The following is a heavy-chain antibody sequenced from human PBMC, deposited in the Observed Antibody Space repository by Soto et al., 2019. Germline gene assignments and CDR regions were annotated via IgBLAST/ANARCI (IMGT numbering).Heavy chain of an antibody. Sequence: GGSLRLSCAASGFTFDDYAMHWVRQAPGKGLEWVSGISWNSGSIGYADSVKGRFTISRDNAKNSLYLQMNSLRAEDTALYYCAKGGLVLRFLEWLSTDYFDYWGQGTLVTAPQ. D-gene: IGHD3-3*01. CDR2: ISWNSGSI. CDR3: AKGGLVLRFLEWLSTDYFDY. J-gene: IGHJ4*02. V-gene: IGHV3-9*01. CDR1: GFTFDDYA.